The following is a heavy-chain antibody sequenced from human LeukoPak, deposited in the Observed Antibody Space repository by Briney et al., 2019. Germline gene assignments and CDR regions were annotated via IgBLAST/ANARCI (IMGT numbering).Heavy chain of an antibody. CDR1: GGTFTSYG. CDR2: ISVYNGNT. Sequence: VASVKVSCKASGGTFTSYGISWVRQAPGQGLEWMGWISVYNGNTNYAQKLQGRVTMTTDTSTSTAYMELRSLRSDDTAVYYCARVDEAFYNNYYHYYMDVWGKGTTVTVSS. J-gene: IGHJ6*03. V-gene: IGHV1-18*01. D-gene: IGHD2/OR15-2a*01. CDR3: ARVDEAFYNNYYHYYMDV.